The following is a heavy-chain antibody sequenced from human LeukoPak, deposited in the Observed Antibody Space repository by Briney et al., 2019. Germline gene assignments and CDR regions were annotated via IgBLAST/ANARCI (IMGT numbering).Heavy chain of an antibody. CDR3: ARDRGRYCSGGSCHSEPGY. CDR1: GFTFSSYA. J-gene: IGHJ4*02. V-gene: IGHV3-21*01. Sequence: PGGSLRLSCAASGFTFSSYAMSWVRQAPGKGLEWVSSITGSGGFKYYADSLKGRFTTSRDNAKNSLYLQMNSPRAEDTAIYYCARDRGRYCSGGSCHSEPGYWGQGTLVTVSS. CDR2: ITGSGGFK. D-gene: IGHD2-15*01.